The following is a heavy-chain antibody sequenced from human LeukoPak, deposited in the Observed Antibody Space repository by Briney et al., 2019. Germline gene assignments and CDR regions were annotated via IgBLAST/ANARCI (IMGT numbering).Heavy chain of an antibody. CDR3: ARDIGEDGYNLGGVNH. CDR2: IIPILGIA. D-gene: IGHD5-12*01. J-gene: IGHJ5*02. Sequence: SVKVSCKASGGTFSSYAISWVRQAPGQGLEWMGRIIPILGIANYAQKFQGRVTITADKSTSTAYMELSSLRSEDTAVYYCARDIGEDGYNLGGVNHWGQGTLVTVSS. V-gene: IGHV1-69*04. CDR1: GGTFSSYA.